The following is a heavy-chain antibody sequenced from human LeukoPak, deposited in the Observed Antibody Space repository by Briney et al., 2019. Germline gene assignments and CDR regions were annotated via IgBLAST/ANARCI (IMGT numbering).Heavy chain of an antibody. Sequence: GASVKVSCKASGGTFSSYAISWVRQAPGQGLEWMGWMNPNSGNTGYAQKFQGRVTMTRNTSISTAYMELSSLRSEDTAVYYCARGVGSHPTWFDPWGQGTLVTVSS. CDR1: GGTFSSYA. J-gene: IGHJ5*02. CDR2: MNPNSGNT. V-gene: IGHV1-8*02. CDR3: ARGVGSHPTWFDP. D-gene: IGHD3-10*01.